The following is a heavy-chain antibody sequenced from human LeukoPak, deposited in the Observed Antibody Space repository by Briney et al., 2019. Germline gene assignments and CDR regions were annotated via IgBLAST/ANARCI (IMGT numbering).Heavy chain of an antibody. CDR3: ARSVFQTYYMDV. Sequence: SETLSLTCTVSGGSISTYYWSWIRQSPGKGLEWIGEIYHGGSTIYSPSLKSRVTISVDKSKNQFSLKLSSVTAADTAVYYCARSVFQTYYMDVWGIGTTVTVSS. D-gene: IGHD2/OR15-2a*01. V-gene: IGHV4-59*12. J-gene: IGHJ6*03. CDR1: GGSISTYY. CDR2: IYHGGST.